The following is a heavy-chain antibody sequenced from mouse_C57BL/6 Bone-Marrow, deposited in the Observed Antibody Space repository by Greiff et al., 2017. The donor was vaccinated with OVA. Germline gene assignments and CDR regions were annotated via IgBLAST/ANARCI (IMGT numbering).Heavy chain of an antibody. J-gene: IGHJ1*03. CDR1: GYTLTSYG. Sequence: VKLMESGAELARPGASVKLSCKASGYTLTSYGISWVKQRTGQGLECIGEIYPRSGNTYYNEKFKGKATLTADKSSSTAYMELRSLTSEDSAVYFCALTQYFDVWGTGTTVTVSS. V-gene: IGHV1-81*01. D-gene: IGHD4-1*01. CDR3: ALTQYFDV. CDR2: IYPRSGNT.